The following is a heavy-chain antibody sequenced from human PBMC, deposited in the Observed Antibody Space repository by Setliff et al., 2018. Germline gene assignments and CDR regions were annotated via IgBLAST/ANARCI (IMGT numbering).Heavy chain of an antibody. D-gene: IGHD1-26*01. V-gene: IGHV1-8*02. CDR3: ARVKVIVGATPRTYYMDV. CDR2: MDPNSGYT. CDR1: GYTFTNYD. Sequence: ASVKVSCKASGYTFTNYDINWARQAPGQGLEWMGWMDPNSGYTGYAQKFHGRVTMARDTSISTAYMELSSLRSEDTAVYYCARVKVIVGATPRTYYMDVWGKGTTVTVSS. J-gene: IGHJ6*03.